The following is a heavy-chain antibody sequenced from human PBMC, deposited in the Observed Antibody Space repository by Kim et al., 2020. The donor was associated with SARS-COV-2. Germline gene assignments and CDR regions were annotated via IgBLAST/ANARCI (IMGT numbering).Heavy chain of an antibody. Sequence: GGSLRLSCAASGFTVSSNYMSWVRQAPGKGLEWVSVIYSGGSTYYADSVKGRFTISRDNSKNTLYLQMNSLRAEDTAVYYCARITPTGAFDIWGQGTMVTVSS. CDR1: GFTVSSNY. V-gene: IGHV3-53*01. J-gene: IGHJ3*02. CDR2: IYSGGST. D-gene: IGHD2-15*01. CDR3: ARITPTGAFDI.